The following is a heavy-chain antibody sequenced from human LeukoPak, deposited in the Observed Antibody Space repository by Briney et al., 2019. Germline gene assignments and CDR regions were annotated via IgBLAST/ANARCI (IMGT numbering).Heavy chain of an antibody. CDR1: GFTFSSYG. CDR2: ISGSGGST. V-gene: IGHV3-23*01. J-gene: IGHJ4*02. CDR3: AKASAMIVVVSKHFDY. Sequence: GGSLRLSCAASGFTFSSYGMSWVRQAPGKGLEWVSAISGSGGSTYYADSVKGRFTISRDNSKNTLYLQMNSLRAEDTAVYYCAKASAMIVVVSKHFDYWGQGSLVTVSS. D-gene: IGHD3-22*01.